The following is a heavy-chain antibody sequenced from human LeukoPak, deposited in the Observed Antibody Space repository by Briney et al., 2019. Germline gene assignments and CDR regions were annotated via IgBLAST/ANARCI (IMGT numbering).Heavy chain of an antibody. V-gene: IGHV1-69*05. Sequence: ASVKVSCKASGGTFSSYAISWVRQAPGQGLEWMGRIIPIFGTANYAQKFQGRVTITTDESTSTAYMELSSLRSGDTAVYYCARGIERSSSWYYADYRGQGTLVPVSS. J-gene: IGHJ4*02. D-gene: IGHD6-13*01. CDR2: IIPIFGTA. CDR3: ARGIERSSSWYYADY. CDR1: GGTFSSYA.